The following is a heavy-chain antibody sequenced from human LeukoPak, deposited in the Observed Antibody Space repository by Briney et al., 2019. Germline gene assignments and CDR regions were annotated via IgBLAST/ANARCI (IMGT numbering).Heavy chain of an antibody. V-gene: IGHV4-59*08. Sequence: PSETLSLTCTVSGGSISSYYWSWIRQPPGKGLEWIGYIYYSGSTNYNPSLKSRVTISVDTSKNQFSLKLSSVTAADTAVYYCARQLEIGAFDIWGQGTMVTVS. J-gene: IGHJ3*02. CDR2: IYYSGST. CDR1: GGSISSYY. D-gene: IGHD2/OR15-2a*01. CDR3: ARQLEIGAFDI.